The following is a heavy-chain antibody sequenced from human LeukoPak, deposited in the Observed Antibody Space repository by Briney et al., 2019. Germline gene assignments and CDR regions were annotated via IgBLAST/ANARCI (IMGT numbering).Heavy chain of an antibody. Sequence: SETLSLTCTVSGGSISSGGYYWSWIRQHPGKGLEWIGYIDYSGSTYYNPSLKSRVTISVDTSKNQFSLKLSSVTAADTAVYYCARDMVRGVPTAPYYYYYMDVWGKGTTVTVSS. CDR2: IDYSGST. CDR3: ARDMVRGVPTAPYYYYYMDV. CDR1: GGSISSGGYY. J-gene: IGHJ6*03. D-gene: IGHD3-10*01. V-gene: IGHV4-31*03.